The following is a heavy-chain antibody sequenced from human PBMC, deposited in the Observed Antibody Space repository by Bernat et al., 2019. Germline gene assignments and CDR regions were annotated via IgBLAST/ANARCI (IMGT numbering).Heavy chain of an antibody. J-gene: IGHJ4*02. D-gene: IGHD7-27*01. CDR2: IRFDGSNE. V-gene: IGHV3-30*02. Sequence: QVQLVESGGGVVQPGGSLRLSCAASGFTFSSYGMHWVRQAPGKGLEWVAFIRFDGSNEYCADSVKGRFTISRDDSKKTLFVHMNSLRAEDTAVYYCAKDRANWAVDYWGQGTLVTVSS. CDR3: AKDRANWAVDY. CDR1: GFTFSSYG.